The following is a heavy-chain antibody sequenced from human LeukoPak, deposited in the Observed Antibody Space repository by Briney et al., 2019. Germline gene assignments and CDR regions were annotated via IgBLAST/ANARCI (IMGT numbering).Heavy chain of an antibody. J-gene: IGHJ6*03. D-gene: IGHD4-11*01. V-gene: IGHV3-66*01. Sequence: GGSLRLSCAASGFTVSSNYMSWVRQAPGKGLEWVSIIYNGGRTYYAESVKGRFTISRDNSKHTLYLQMNSLRGEDTAVYYCARDRTGQQLISRKEYYYMDVWGKGTTVTISS. CDR2: IYNGGRT. CDR1: GFTVSSNY. CDR3: ARDRTGQQLISRKEYYYMDV.